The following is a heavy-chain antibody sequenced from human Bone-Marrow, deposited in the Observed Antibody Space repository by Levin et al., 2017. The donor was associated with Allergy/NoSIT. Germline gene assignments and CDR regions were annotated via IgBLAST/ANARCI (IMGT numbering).Heavy chain of an antibody. V-gene: IGHV4-4*02. Sequence: SQTLSLTCGVSDGSIRSSNWWTWVRQPPGKGLEWIGEIYHSGSTNYNPSLKSRVTISVEKSKNQFSLKPSSVTAADTAVYYCARRNVLAPGEDWFDPWGQGTLVTVSS. CDR3: ARRNVLAPGEDWFDP. CDR2: IYHSGST. J-gene: IGHJ5*02. CDR1: DGSIRSSNW. D-gene: IGHD7-27*01.